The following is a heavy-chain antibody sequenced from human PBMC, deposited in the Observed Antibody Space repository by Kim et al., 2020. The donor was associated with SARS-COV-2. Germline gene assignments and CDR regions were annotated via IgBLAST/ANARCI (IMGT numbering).Heavy chain of an antibody. Sequence: GESLKISCKGSGYSFTSYWIGWVRQMPGKGLEWMGIIYPGDSDTRYSPSFQGQVTISADKSISTAYLQWSSLKASDTAMYYCARHSQRQWLVSGSDFDYWGQGTLVTVSS. D-gene: IGHD6-19*01. CDR2: IYPGDSDT. J-gene: IGHJ4*02. CDR1: GYSFTSYW. V-gene: IGHV5-51*01. CDR3: ARHSQRQWLVSGSDFDY.